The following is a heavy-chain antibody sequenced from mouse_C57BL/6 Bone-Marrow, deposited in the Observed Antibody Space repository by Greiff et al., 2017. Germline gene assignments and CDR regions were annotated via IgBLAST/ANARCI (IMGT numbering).Heavy chain of an antibody. CDR2: IYPGSGNT. CDR3: AREDYYFDY. J-gene: IGHJ2*01. CDR1: GYTFTSYG. Sequence: QVQLQQSGAELARPGASVKLSCKASGYTFTSYGISWVKQRTGQGLEWIGEIYPGSGNTYYNEKFKGKATLTADKSSSTAYMELRSLTSEDAAVYFCAREDYYFDYWGQGTTLTVSS. V-gene: IGHV1-81*01.